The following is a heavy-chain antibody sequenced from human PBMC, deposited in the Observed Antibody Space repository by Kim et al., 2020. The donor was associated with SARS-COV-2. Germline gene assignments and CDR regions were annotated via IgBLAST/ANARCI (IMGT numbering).Heavy chain of an antibody. Sequence: GSLRLSCAASGFTFSSYGMHCVRQAPGKGLEWVAVIWYDGSNKYYADSVKGRFTISRDNSKNTLYLQMNSLRAEDTAVYYCARDSLQWQPKGTGDYWGQGTLVTVSS. D-gene: IGHD6-19*01. CDR2: IWYDGSNK. J-gene: IGHJ4*02. CDR1: GFTFSSYG. V-gene: IGHV3-33*01. CDR3: ARDSLQWQPKGTGDY.